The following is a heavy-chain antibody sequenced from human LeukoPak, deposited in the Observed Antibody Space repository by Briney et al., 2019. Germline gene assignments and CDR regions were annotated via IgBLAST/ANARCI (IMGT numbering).Heavy chain of an antibody. CDR3: ARGYDILTGYYPLGLGD. D-gene: IGHD3-9*01. CDR1: GRSFSSYY. Sequence: PSETLSLTCTVSGRSFSSYYWSWIRQPRGEGLEWLGYIYYSGSTNYNPSLKSRVTISVDTSKNQFSLKLSSVTAADTAVYYCARGYDILTGYYPLGLGDWGQGTLVTVSS. CDR2: IYYSGST. J-gene: IGHJ4*02. V-gene: IGHV4-59*01.